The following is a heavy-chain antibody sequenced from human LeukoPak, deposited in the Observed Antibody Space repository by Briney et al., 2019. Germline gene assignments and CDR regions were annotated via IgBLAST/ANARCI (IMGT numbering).Heavy chain of an antibody. CDR1: GDSISSGSYY. CDR2: IYYSGST. Sequence: SQTLSLTCIVSGDSISSGSYYWSWIRQPPGKGLEWIGYIYYSGSTNYNPSLKSRVTISVDTSKNQFSLKLSSVTAADTAVYYCATTVTTADAFDIWGQGTMVTVSS. J-gene: IGHJ3*02. V-gene: IGHV4-61*01. CDR3: ATTVTTADAFDI. D-gene: IGHD4-11*01.